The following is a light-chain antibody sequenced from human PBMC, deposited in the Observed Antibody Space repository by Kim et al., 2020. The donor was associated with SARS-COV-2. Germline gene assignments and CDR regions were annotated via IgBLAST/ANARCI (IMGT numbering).Light chain of an antibody. V-gene: IGKV1-5*01. Sequence: SASVGDRVTITCRASQSISGWLAWYQQKPGKAPNLLISDASTLENGVPSRFSGSGSGTQFSLTINSLQPDDFATYDCQQYTGFPYTFGQGTKLEI. CDR1: QSISGW. CDR2: DAS. CDR3: QQYTGFPYT. J-gene: IGKJ2*01.